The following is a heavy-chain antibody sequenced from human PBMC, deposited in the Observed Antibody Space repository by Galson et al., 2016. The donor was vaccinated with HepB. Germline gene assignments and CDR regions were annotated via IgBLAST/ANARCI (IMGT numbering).Heavy chain of an antibody. CDR3: ARDPYQWLSKYYFDY. J-gene: IGHJ4*02. D-gene: IGHD6-19*01. Sequence: FLRLPCAASGFTFDHYAKHWVGHGAGPGLERVAEINWDSGTVFYADSVTGRFTISRDNTRNSIYLPMEHLSVEDTAFYFCARDPYQWLSKYYFDYWGQGALVTVSS. CDR2: INWDSGTV. CDR1: GFTFDHYA. V-gene: IGHV3-9*01.